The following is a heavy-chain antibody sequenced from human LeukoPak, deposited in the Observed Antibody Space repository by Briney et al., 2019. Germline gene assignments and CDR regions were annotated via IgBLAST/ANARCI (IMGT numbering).Heavy chain of an antibody. CDR2: ISGSGGST. J-gene: IGHJ5*02. CDR3: ARRESATGRFDP. D-gene: IGHD1-1*01. Sequence: QPGGSLRLSCAASGFTFSSYAMSWVRQAPGKGLEWVSAISGSGGSTYYADSVKGRFTISRDNSKNTLYLQMSSLRADDMAVYYCARRESATGRFDPWGQGTLVTVSS. V-gene: IGHV3-23*01. CDR1: GFTFSSYA.